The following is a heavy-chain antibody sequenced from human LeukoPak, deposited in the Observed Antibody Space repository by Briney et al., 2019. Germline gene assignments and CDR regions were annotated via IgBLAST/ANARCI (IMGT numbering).Heavy chain of an antibody. J-gene: IGHJ3*02. CDR2: ISSSGST. V-gene: IGHV4-61*02. D-gene: IGHD3-22*01. CDR3: ARDPRGNRFTMIVSSAFDI. Sequence: PSETLSLTCTVSGDSISSGDYYWSWIRQPAGKGLEWIGRISSSGSTNYNPSLKSRVTISVDTSKNQFSLKLSSVTAADTAVYYCARDPRGNRFTMIVSSAFDIWGQGTMVTVSS. CDR1: GDSISSGDYY.